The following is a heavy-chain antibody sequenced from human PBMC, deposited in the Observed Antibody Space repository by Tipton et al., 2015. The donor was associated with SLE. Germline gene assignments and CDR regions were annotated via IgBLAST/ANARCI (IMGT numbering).Heavy chain of an antibody. J-gene: IGHJ6*02. Sequence: TLSLTCNVSAGSISSHYWNWIRQPPGKGLEWIGYIHYSGITNYDPSLKSRVTISLDTSRTQFSLSLRSVTAADTAVYYCARGLRFSGGYGMDVWGQGTTITVSS. D-gene: IGHD3-10*01. V-gene: IGHV4-59*11. CDR3: ARGLRFSGGYGMDV. CDR1: AGSISSHY. CDR2: IHYSGIT.